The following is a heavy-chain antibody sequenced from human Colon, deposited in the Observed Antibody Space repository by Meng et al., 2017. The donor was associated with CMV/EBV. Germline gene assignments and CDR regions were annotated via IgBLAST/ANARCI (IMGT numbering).Heavy chain of an antibody. J-gene: IGHJ4*02. Sequence: QVQLVQSGAEVKKPGSSVKVSGRTSGGSLSNYAVSWVRQAPGQGLEWMGGIVPIFVTPNYAQKFQGRVTVTADESTSTAYMELSSLTSEDTAIYYCARARDRDGLYNFDSWGQGTLVTVSS. CDR1: GGSLSNYA. D-gene: IGHD5-24*01. CDR2: IVPIFVTP. CDR3: ARARDRDGLYNFDS. V-gene: IGHV1-69*12.